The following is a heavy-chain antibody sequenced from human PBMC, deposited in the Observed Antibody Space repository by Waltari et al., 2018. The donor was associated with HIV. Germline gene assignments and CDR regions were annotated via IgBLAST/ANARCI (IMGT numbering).Heavy chain of an antibody. D-gene: IGHD6-13*01. CDR1: GFTLSSYW. J-gene: IGHJ6*02. CDR2: NKGDRSST. CDR3: ASGYSSSWRSDYYYYGMDV. V-gene: IGHV3-74*01. Sequence: EVQLVESGGGLVQPGGSLRLSCAASGFTLSSYWMHWVRQAPGKGLGWVSRNKGDRSSTSYADSVKGRLTISRDNAKNTLYLQMNSLRAEDTAVYYCASGYSSSWRSDYYYYGMDVWGQGTTVTVSS.